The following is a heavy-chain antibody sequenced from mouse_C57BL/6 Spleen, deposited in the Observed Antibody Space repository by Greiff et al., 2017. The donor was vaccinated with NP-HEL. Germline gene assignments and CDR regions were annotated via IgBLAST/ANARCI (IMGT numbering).Heavy chain of an antibody. V-gene: IGHV1-18*01. Sequence: EVQLQQSGPELVKPGASVKIPCKASGYTFTDYNMDWVKQSHGKSLEWIGDINPNNGGTIYNQKFKGKATLTVDKSSSTAYMELRSLTSEDTAVYYWARSTVGGRAIDYLGQGTSVTVSS. D-gene: IGHD1-1*01. J-gene: IGHJ4*01. CDR3: ARSTVGGRAIDY. CDR2: INPNNGGT. CDR1: GYTFTDYN.